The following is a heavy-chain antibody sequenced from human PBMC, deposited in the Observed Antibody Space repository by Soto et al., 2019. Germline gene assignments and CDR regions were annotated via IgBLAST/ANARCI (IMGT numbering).Heavy chain of an antibody. D-gene: IGHD3-3*01. J-gene: IGHJ6*03. CDR2: IKQDGSEK. CDR3: ARAPTYYDFWSGYKYMDV. Sequence: EVQLVESGGGWVQPGGSLRLSCAASGFTFSSYWMSWVRQAPGKGLEWVANIKQDGSEKYYVDSVKGRFTISRDNAKNSLYLQMNSLRAEDTAVYYCARAPTYYDFWSGYKYMDVWGKGTTVTVSS. V-gene: IGHV3-7*01. CDR1: GFTFSSYW.